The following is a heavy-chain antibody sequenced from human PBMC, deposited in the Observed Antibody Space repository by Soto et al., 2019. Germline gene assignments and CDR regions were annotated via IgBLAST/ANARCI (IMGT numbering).Heavy chain of an antibody. V-gene: IGHV3-23*01. Sequence: GGSLRLSCAASGFTFSSYAMAWVRQAPGKGLEWVSAISGSGGSTYYADSVKGRFTISADKSISTAYLQWSSLKASDTAMYYCARRGRRYSGYESSLDWFDPWGQGTLVTVSS. CDR3: ARRGRRYSGYESSLDWFDP. CDR1: GFTFSSYA. CDR2: ISGSGGST. J-gene: IGHJ5*02. D-gene: IGHD5-12*01.